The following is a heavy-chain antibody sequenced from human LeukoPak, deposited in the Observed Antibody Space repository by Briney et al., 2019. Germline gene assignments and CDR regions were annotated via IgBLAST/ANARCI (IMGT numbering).Heavy chain of an antibody. CDR3: ATTRSGYGTSWYDGFDI. Sequence: GESLKISCKGSGYSFTSYWIGWVRQMPGKGLEWMGIIYPIDSDTKYSPSFQGQVTISAEKSINTAYLQWSSLQASDTAMYFCATTRSGYGTSWYDGFDIWGQGAMVTVSS. J-gene: IGHJ3*02. CDR2: IYPIDSDT. D-gene: IGHD6-13*01. CDR1: GYSFTSYW. V-gene: IGHV5-51*01.